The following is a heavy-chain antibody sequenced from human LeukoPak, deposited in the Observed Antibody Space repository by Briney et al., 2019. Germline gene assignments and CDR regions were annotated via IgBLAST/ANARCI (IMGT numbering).Heavy chain of an antibody. CDR1: GYSFTNYD. V-gene: IGHV1-8*02. J-gene: IGHJ6*03. CDR2: MNPNSGNT. Sequence: GSSVKVSCKASGYSFTNYDINWVRQATGQGLEWMGWMNPNSGNTGYAQKFQGRVTITRNASISTAYMELSSLRSEDTAVYYCARTTEGGYSYGYFYYYYMDVWGKGTTVTISS. D-gene: IGHD5-18*01. CDR3: ARTTEGGYSYGYFYYYYMDV.